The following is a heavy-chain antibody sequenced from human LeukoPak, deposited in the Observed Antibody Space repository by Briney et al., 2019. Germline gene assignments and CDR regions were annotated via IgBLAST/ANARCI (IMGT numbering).Heavy chain of an antibody. D-gene: IGHD5-18*01. CDR3: ATYTAMVTGTFDY. CDR1: GGTFSSYA. J-gene: IGHJ4*02. V-gene: IGHV1-69*13. CDR2: IIPIFGAA. Sequence: SVKVSCKASGGTFSSYAISWVRQAPGQGLEWMGGIIPIFGAANYAQKFQGRVTITADESTSTAYMELSSLRSEDTAVYYCATYTAMVTGTFDYWGQGTLVTVSS.